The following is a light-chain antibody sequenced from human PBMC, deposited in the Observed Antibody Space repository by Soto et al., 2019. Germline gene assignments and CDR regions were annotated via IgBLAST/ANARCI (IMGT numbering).Light chain of an antibody. J-gene: IGLJ2*01. CDR1: SSDVGDYNY. CDR3: SSYTSRSTVI. V-gene: IGLV2-14*01. Sequence: QSALTQPASVSGSPGQSITISCTGTSSDVGDYNYFSGYKQHAGKVPTLMIFEVNNRPSGVSNRFSGSKSGNTATLTISGLQAEDEADYYCSSYTSRSTVIFGGGTKLTVL. CDR2: EVN.